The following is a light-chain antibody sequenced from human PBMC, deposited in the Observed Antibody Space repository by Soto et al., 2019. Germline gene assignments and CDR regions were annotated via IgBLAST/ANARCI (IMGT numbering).Light chain of an antibody. CDR2: AAS. CDR3: QQSYSTPPWT. V-gene: IGKV1-39*01. Sequence: DIQMTQSPSSLSASVGDRVTITCRTSQSISTSLNWYQQKPVKAPKLLIYAASSLQSGVPSRFSGSGSGTDFTLTISSLQPEDFATYYCQQSYSTPPWTFGQGTKVDNK. CDR1: QSISTS. J-gene: IGKJ1*01.